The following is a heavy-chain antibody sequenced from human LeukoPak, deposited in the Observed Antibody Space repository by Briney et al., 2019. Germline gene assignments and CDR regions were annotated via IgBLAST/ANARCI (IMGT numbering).Heavy chain of an antibody. Sequence: GGSLRLSCAASGFTVSSNYMSWVRQAPGKGLEWVSVIDSGDITYYADSVKGRFTISRDISKNTLYLQMNSLRVEDTAVYFCARDPSSSWSYWGQGTLVTVSS. CDR1: GFTVSSNY. J-gene: IGHJ4*02. V-gene: IGHV3-53*01. CDR2: IDSGDIT. CDR3: ARDPSSSWSY. D-gene: IGHD6-13*01.